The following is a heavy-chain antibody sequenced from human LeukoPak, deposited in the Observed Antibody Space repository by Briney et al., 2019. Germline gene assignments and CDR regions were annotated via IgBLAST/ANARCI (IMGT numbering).Heavy chain of an antibody. Sequence: GGSLRLSCAASGFTFSGYGMHWVRQAPGTGLEWVAVIWDDGRHEYYADSVKGRFTISRDNSRNTLYLQMSSLRVEDTAVYYCARDRGSGSSLVWFDPWGQGTLVTVSS. J-gene: IGHJ5*02. CDR3: ARDRGSGSSLVWFDP. V-gene: IGHV3-33*01. CDR2: IWDDGRHE. D-gene: IGHD3-10*01. CDR1: GFTFSGYG.